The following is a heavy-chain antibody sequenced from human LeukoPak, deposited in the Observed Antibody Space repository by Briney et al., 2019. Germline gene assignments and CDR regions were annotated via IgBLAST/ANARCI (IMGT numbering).Heavy chain of an antibody. CDR2: ISSSSSYI. CDR1: GFTFSSYS. D-gene: IGHD3-10*01. Sequence: GGSLRLSCAASGFTFSSYSMNWVRQAPGKGLEWVSSISSSSSYIYYADSVKGRFTISRDNAKNSLYLQMNRLRAEDTAVYYCARGYGSGSYGGPGFDYWGQGTLVTVSS. J-gene: IGHJ4*02. V-gene: IGHV3-21*01. CDR3: ARGYGSGSYGGPGFDY.